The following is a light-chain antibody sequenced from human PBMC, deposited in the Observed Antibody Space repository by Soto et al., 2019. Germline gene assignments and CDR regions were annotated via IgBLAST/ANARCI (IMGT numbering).Light chain of an antibody. V-gene: IGLV2-14*01. CDR2: EVS. J-gene: IGLJ2*01. CDR1: SSDVGGYNY. Sequence: QSALTQPASVSGSPGQSITISCTGSSSDVGGYNYVSWYQHHPGKAPKLMIYEVSYRPSGVSNRFSGSKSGNTASLTISGLQAEDDADYYCSSYTSSSTLVFGGRTNSPS. CDR3: SSYTSSSTLV.